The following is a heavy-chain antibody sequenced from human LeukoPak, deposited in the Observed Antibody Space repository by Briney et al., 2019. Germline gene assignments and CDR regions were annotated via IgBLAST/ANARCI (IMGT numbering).Heavy chain of an antibody. J-gene: IGHJ6*03. D-gene: IGHD6-25*01. CDR2: IYSGGST. CDR1: GFTVSSNY. CDR3: AKSLSRTDRSALYMDV. V-gene: IGHV3-53*01. Sequence: GGSLRLSCAASGFTVSSNYMSWVRQAPGKGLEWVSVIYSGGSTYYADSVKGRFTISRDNSKNTLYLQMNSLRAEDTAVYYCAKSLSRTDRSALYMDVWGKGTTVTVSS.